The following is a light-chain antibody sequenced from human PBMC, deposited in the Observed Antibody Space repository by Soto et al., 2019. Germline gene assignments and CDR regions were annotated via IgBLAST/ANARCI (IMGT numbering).Light chain of an antibody. J-gene: IGKJ5*01. CDR2: GAS. CDR3: QQYGNSPIT. CDR1: QSVSSSD. Sequence: EIVLTQSPGTLSLSPGERATLSCRASQSVSSSDLAWYQQKPGQAPRLLIYGASSRATGIPDRFSGSGSGTDFTLTISSLEPEDYGVYHCQQYGNSPITFGQGTRLEIK. V-gene: IGKV3-20*01.